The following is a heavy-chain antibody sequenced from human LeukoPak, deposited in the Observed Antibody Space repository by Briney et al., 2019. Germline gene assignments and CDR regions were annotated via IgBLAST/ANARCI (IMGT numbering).Heavy chain of an antibody. J-gene: IGHJ4*02. D-gene: IGHD6-19*01. CDR1: GGSISSSSYY. Sequence: SETLSLTCTVSGGSISSSSYYWGWIRQPPGKGLEWIGSIYYSGSTYYNPSLKSRVTISVDTSKNQFSLKLSSVTAAGTAVYYCARDHLGYSSGWYPFDYWGQGTLVTVSS. V-gene: IGHV4-39*07. CDR3: ARDHLGYSSGWYPFDY. CDR2: IYYSGST.